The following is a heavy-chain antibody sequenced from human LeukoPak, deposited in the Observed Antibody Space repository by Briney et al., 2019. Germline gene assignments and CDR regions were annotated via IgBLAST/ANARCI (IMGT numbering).Heavy chain of an antibody. CDR3: TTRRVVTRYYFDY. CDR1: GFTFSNAW. CDR2: IKSKTDGGTT. Sequence: PGGSLRLSCAASGFTFSNAWMSWVRQAPGKGLEWVGRIKSKTDGGTTDYAAPVKGRFTISRDDSKNTLYLQMNSLKTEDTAVYYCTTRRVVTRYYFDYWGQGTLVTVSS. D-gene: IGHD4-23*01. V-gene: IGHV3-15*01. J-gene: IGHJ4*02.